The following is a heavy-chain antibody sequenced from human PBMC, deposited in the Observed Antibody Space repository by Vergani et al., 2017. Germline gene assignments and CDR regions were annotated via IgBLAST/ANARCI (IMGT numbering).Heavy chain of an antibody. V-gene: IGHV1-18*01. Sequence: QVQLVQSGAEVKKPGASVKVSCKASGYTFTSYGISWVRQAPGQGLEWMGWISAYNGNTNYAQKLQGRVTMTTDTSTSTADMELRSLRSDDTAVYYCARDSRFLEWLFQNYYYYGMDVWGQGTTVTVSS. CDR1: GYTFTSYG. CDR2: ISAYNGNT. CDR3: ARDSRFLEWLFQNYYYYGMDV. D-gene: IGHD3-3*01. J-gene: IGHJ6*02.